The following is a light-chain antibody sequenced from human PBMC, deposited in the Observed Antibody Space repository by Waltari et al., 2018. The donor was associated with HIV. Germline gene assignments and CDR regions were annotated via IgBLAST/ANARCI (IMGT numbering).Light chain of an antibody. J-gene: IGLJ3*02. CDR3: NSYTDTTHGRV. V-gene: IGLV2-14*03. Sequence: QSALTQPASVSGSPGQSIAIPCTGTSSDVGGYNHVSWYQQHPGKAPQLVIYEVNTRPSGVSVRFSGSNSGNTASRTISGLQAEDEADYYCNSYTDTTHGRVFGGGTKVTVL. CDR2: EVN. CDR1: SSDVGGYNH.